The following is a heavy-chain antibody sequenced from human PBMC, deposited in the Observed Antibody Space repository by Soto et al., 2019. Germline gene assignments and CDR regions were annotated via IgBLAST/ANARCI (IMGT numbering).Heavy chain of an antibody. V-gene: IGHV3-30*18. CDR3: AKGGRQWLVPSDFNY. CDR1: GFTFSDYA. D-gene: IGHD6-19*01. Sequence: VQLVESGGGVVQPGRSLRLSCAASGFTFSDYAMHWVRQAPGKGLEWVAVVSHDGRNTHYADSVKGRFTTSRDSPKNTVSLEMTSLRAEDTAVYYCAKGGRQWLVPSDFNYWGQGALVTVSS. CDR2: VSHDGRNT. J-gene: IGHJ4*02.